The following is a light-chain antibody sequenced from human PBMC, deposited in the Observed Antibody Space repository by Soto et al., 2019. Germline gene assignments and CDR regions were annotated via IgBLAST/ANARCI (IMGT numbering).Light chain of an antibody. CDR3: QQYATSPHT. CDR1: QSVSSSQ. V-gene: IGKV3-20*01. Sequence: EIVLTQSPVTLSLSPGESATLSCRASQSVSSSQVAWYQQKPGQAPRLLIYGASSRATGIPDRFSGVGSETDFTLSISRLEPEDFEVYYCQQYATSPHTFGQGTKLEIK. CDR2: GAS. J-gene: IGKJ2*01.